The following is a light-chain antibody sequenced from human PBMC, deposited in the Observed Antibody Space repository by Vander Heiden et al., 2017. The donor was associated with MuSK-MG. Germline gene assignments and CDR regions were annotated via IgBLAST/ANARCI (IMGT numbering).Light chain of an antibody. Sequence: SVLTQPPSASGTPGQRVPIPGSGSSSNIGSNPVNWFQQLPGTAPKLLIYSNNQRPSGVPDRFSGSKSGTSASLAISGLQSEDEADYYCAAWDDSLNGPVFGGGTKLTVL. CDR1: SSNIGSNP. CDR2: SNN. V-gene: IGLV1-44*01. J-gene: IGLJ2*01. CDR3: AAWDDSLNGPV.